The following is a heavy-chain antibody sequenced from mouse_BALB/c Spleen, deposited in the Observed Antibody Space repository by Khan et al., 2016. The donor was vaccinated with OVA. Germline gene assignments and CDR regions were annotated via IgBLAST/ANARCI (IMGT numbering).Heavy chain of an antibody. CDR3: ARSAI. Sequence: EVKLVESGGGIVPPGGSLKSSCAASRFTISGYGMTSVRQTPDKRLELVATIDSNGGSTDYPDSVTRRFTISGDNTKNALYLQMRSLKSEDTAMYYCARSAIWGQGTTLTVSS. D-gene: IGHD2-12*01. V-gene: IGHV5-6-3*01. CDR1: RFTISGYG. CDR2: IDSNGGST. J-gene: IGHJ2*01.